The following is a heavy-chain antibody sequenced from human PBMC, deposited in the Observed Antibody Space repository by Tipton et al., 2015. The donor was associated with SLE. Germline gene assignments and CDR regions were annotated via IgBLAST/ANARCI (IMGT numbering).Heavy chain of an antibody. CDR2: IFLRFGTA. D-gene: IGHD4-17*01. V-gene: IGHV1-69*13. CDR3: ARGGAGYGDVPFEDY. J-gene: IGHJ4*02. Sequence: QTGAEVKKPGASVKVSCKASGYTFTSYDINWVRQAPGQGLEWMGGIFLRFGTASNAQRFQGRVTITADESSNTAYMELSSLRSEDTAVYYCARGGAGYGDVPFEDYWGQGTLVTVSS. CDR1: GYTFTSYD.